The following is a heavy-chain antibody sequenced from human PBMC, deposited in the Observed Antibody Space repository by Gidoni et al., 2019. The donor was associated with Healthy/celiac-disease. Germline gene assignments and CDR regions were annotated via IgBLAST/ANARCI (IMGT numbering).Heavy chain of an antibody. Sequence: QVQLVQSGAEVKKPGASGKVSCTASGYTFTSYGISWVRQAPGQGLEWMGWISAYNGNTNYAQKLQGRVTMTTDTSTSTAYMELRSLRSDDTAVYYCAREASDYDFWSGYYYYYGMDVWGQGTTVTVSS. CDR2: ISAYNGNT. CDR1: GYTFTSYG. V-gene: IGHV1-18*01. CDR3: AREASDYDFWSGYYYYYGMDV. J-gene: IGHJ6*02. D-gene: IGHD3-3*01.